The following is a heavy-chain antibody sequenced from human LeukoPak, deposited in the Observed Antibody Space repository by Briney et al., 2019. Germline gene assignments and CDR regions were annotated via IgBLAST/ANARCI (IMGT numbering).Heavy chain of an antibody. J-gene: IGHJ4*02. Sequence: GGSLRLSCAASGFTFSTYEMNWVRQAPGKGLDWVSYISTGGSIIYYADSVKGRFTISRDNAQNSLYLQMNSLRAEDTAVYYCATAYSGYYTYYFDYWGQGTLVTVSS. CDR2: ISTGGSII. V-gene: IGHV3-48*03. CDR3: ATAYSGYYTYYFDY. CDR1: GFTFSTYE. D-gene: IGHD3-22*01.